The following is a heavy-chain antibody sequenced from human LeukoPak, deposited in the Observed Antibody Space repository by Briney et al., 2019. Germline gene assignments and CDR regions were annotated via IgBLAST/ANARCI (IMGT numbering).Heavy chain of an antibody. V-gene: IGHV1-69*04. J-gene: IGHJ4*02. CDR1: GGTXSSXX. D-gene: IGHD2-2*01. Sequence: SVKVSCKASGGTXSSXXXSXXRXXXGXGXXWXGRXXPILGIANYAQKFQGRVTITADKSTSTAYMELSSLRSEDTAVYYCARHMKWYCSSTSCPGPFDYWGQGTLVTVSS. CDR2: XXPILGIA. CDR3: ARHMKWYCSSTSCPGPFDY.